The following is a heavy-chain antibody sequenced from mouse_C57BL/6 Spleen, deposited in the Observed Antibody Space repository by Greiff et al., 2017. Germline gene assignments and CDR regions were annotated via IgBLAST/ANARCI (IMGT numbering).Heavy chain of an antibody. CDR1: GYAFSSSW. D-gene: IGHD1-1*01. CDR3: ARELTGYFDY. V-gene: IGHV1-82*01. CDR2: IYPGDGDT. J-gene: IGHJ2*01. Sequence: QVQLKQSGPELVKPGASVKISCKASGYAFSSSWMNWVKQRPGKGLEWIGRIYPGDGDTNYNGKFKGKATLTADKSSSTAYRQLSSLTSEDSAVYFCARELTGYFDYWGQGTTLTVSS.